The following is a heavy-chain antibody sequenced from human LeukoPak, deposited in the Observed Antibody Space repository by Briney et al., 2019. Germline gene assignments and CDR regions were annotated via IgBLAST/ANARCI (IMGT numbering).Heavy chain of an antibody. J-gene: IGHJ4*02. CDR1: GYAISSVSYY. CDR2: IYYSGST. V-gene: IGHV4-39*01. Sequence: SETLSLTGTVSGYAISSVSYYWGWIRQPPGKGLEWLGSIYYSGSTYHNPSPKSRVTISVDTSKNQFSLKLPSVTAADTAVYYCARHAAGSGWYPVDYWGQGTLVTVSS. CDR3: ARHAAGSGWYPVDY. D-gene: IGHD6-19*01.